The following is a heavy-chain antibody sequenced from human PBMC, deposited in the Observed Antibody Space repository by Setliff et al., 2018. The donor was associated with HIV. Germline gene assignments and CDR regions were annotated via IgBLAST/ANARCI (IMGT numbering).Heavy chain of an antibody. CDR3: ARDSVSGYDNSGPWYYYYDMDV. CDR1: GYTFTHYY. J-gene: IGHJ6*03. CDR2: INPSGGNT. D-gene: IGHD3-22*01. Sequence: GASVKVSCKASGYTFTHYYRQWVRQAPGRGLEWMGVINPSGGNTRYAQQFQGRVTMTRDTSTSTVYMELSSLRSEDTAVYYCARDSVSGYDNSGPWYYYYDMDVWGKGTTVTVSS. V-gene: IGHV1-46*01.